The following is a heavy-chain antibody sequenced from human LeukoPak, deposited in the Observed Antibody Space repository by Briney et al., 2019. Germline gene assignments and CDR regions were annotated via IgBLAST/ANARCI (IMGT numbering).Heavy chain of an antibody. D-gene: IGHD6-19*01. Sequence: GASVKVSCKASGGTFGSYAISWVRQAPGQGLEWMGGIIPIFGTANYAQKFQGRVTITADESTSTAYMELSSLRSEDTAVYYCARDRSHSSGWYGDYYYGMDVWGQGTTVTVSS. CDR2: IIPIFGTA. CDR1: GGTFGSYA. J-gene: IGHJ6*02. CDR3: ARDRSHSSGWYGDYYYGMDV. V-gene: IGHV1-69*13.